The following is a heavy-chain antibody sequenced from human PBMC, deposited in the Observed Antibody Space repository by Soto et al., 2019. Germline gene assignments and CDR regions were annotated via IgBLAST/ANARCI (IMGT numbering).Heavy chain of an antibody. CDR2: ISSDGHHQ. CDR1: GFSFNDYA. Sequence: GGSLRLFCATSGFSFNDYAMYWVRQAPGQGLEWVAIISSDGHHQFYLDNLRGRFTVSRENSKNTLYLQMNSLRPEDTAVYYCSRGTYYPQSSGLHADYWGPGTVVTVSS. D-gene: IGHD3-22*01. J-gene: IGHJ4*02. V-gene: IGHV3-30*03. CDR3: SRGTYYPQSSGLHADY.